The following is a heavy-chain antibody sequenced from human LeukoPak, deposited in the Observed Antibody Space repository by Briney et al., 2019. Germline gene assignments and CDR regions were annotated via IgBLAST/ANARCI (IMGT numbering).Heavy chain of an antibody. CDR3: AMVEMATIIGDAFDI. J-gene: IGHJ3*02. CDR1: VGSISSMSYY. D-gene: IGHD5-24*01. CDR2: IYYSVST. V-gene: IGHV4-39*01. Sequence: KPSETLSLTRTVSVGSISSMSYYWGWIRQPPGKGLEWIGSIYYSVSTYYNPSLKSRVTISVDTSKSQFSLKLSSENTPDTAVYYCAMVEMATIIGDAFDIWGQGTMVTVSS.